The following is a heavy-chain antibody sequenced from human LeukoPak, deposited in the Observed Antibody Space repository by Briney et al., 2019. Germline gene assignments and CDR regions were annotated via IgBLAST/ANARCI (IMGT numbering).Heavy chain of an antibody. CDR2: INHSGST. V-gene: IGHV4-34*01. J-gene: IGHJ3*01. Sequence: SETLSLTCAVYGGSFSGYYWSWIRQPPGKGLEWIGEINHSGSTNYNPSLKSRVTISVDTSKNQFSLKLSSVTAADTAVYYCARGQRGYSYGPAAFDVWGQGAMVTVSS. CDR1: GGSFSGYY. D-gene: IGHD5-18*01. CDR3: ARGQRGYSYGPAAFDV.